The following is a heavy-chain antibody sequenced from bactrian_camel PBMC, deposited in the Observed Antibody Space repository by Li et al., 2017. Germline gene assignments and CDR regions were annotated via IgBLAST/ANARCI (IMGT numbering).Heavy chain of an antibody. J-gene: IGHJ4*01. CDR2: IYLGGGNT. Sequence: VQLVESGGGSVQVAGSLRLSCAVSGFNPKNWCMAWFRQVPGKEREGVARIYLGGGNTYYGDSVKGRFTISRDNAKKTTYLQMDHLRTEDTAIYYCAAGWSYGVGTLLRRHYPYWGQGTQVTVS. V-gene: IGHV3S60*01. CDR1: GFNPKNWC. D-gene: IGHD5*01. CDR3: AAGWSYGVGTLLRRHYPY.